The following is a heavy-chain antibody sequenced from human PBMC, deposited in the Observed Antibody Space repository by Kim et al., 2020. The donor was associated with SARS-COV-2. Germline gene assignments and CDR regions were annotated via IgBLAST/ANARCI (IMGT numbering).Heavy chain of an antibody. CDR1: GFTFRSYA. D-gene: IGHD6-19*01. CDR3: ARDRGYSSGSPDY. J-gene: IGHJ4*02. Sequence: GGSLRLSCAASGFTFRSYAMHWVRLAPGKGLEWVTVMSSDETKQYYADSVKGRFTISRDNSKNTLYLQMNSLRIEDTAVYYCARDRGYSSGSPDYWGQGTLVTVSS. CDR2: MSSDETKQ. V-gene: IGHV3-30*04.